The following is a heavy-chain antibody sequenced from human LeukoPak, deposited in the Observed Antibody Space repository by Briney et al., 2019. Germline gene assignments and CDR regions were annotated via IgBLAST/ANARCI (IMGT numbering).Heavy chain of an antibody. CDR2: ISGSSSYI. Sequence: GGSLRLSCAASGFTFSSYSMNWVRQAQGKGLEWVSSISGSSSYIYYADSVKGRFTISRDNAKNSLYLQMNSLRAEDTAVYYCARDTSDSSGYSFHYWGQGTLVTVSS. CDR3: ARDTSDSSGYSFHY. J-gene: IGHJ4*02. D-gene: IGHD3-22*01. CDR1: GFTFSSYS. V-gene: IGHV3-21*04.